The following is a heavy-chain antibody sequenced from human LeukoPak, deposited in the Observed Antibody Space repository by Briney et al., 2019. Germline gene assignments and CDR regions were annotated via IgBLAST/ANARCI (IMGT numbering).Heavy chain of an antibody. CDR2: IYYSGST. J-gene: IGHJ6*02. V-gene: IGHV4-59*01. CDR1: GGSISSYY. Sequence: SETLSLTCTVSGGSISSYYWSWIRQPAGKGLEWIGYIYYSGSTNYNPSLKSRVTISVDTSKNRFSLKLSSVTAADTAVYYCARDNAPRGYRAYYYYGMDVWGQGTTVTVSS. D-gene: IGHD3-22*01. CDR3: ARDNAPRGYRAYYYYGMDV.